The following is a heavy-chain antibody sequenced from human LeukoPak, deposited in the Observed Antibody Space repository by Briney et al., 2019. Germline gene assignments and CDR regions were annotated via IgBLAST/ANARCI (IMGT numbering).Heavy chain of an antibody. Sequence: SETLSLTCTVSGDSISRGTYYWSWIRQHPGKGLEWIGYIYYRGSTYYNPSLKSRVTTSADTSKNQFSLKLSSVTAADTAVYYCARWAVGSSSSALFDYWGQGTLVTVSS. CDR3: ARWAVGSSSSALFDY. V-gene: IGHV4-31*03. D-gene: IGHD6-13*01. J-gene: IGHJ4*02. CDR2: IYYRGST. CDR1: GDSISRGTYY.